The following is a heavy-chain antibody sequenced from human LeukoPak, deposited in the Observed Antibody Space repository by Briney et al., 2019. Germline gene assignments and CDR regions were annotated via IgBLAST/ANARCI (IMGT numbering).Heavy chain of an antibody. CDR3: ASRHSGYNFDY. J-gene: IGHJ4*02. V-gene: IGHV4-30-2*01. Sequence: SQTLSLTCAVSGGSISSGGYSWSWIRPPPGKGLEWIGYIYHSGSTYYNPSLKSRVTISVDRSKNQFSLKLSSVTAADTAVYYCASRHSGYNFDYWGQGTLVTVSS. D-gene: IGHD5-12*01. CDR1: GGSISSGGYS. CDR2: IYHSGST.